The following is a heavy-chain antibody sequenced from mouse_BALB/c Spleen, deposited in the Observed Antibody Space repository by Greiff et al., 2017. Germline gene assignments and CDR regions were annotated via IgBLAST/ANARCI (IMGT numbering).Heavy chain of an antibody. V-gene: IGHV5-6-3*01. CDR2: INSNGGST. D-gene: IGHD4-1*02. CDR1: GFTFSSYG. J-gene: IGHJ2*01. CDR3: ARDEGQLGHFDY. Sequence: EVQLVESGGGLVQPGGSLKLSCAASGFTFSSYGMSWVRQTPDKRLELVATINSNGGSTYYPDSVKGRFTISRDNAKNTLYLQMSSLKSEDTAMYYCARDEGQLGHFDYWGQGTTLTVSS.